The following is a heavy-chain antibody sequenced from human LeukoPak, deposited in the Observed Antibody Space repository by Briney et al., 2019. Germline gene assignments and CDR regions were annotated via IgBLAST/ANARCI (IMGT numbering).Heavy chain of an antibody. CDR2: ISGSGVST. J-gene: IGHJ4*02. V-gene: IGHV3-23*01. Sequence: GGSLRPSCAASGFTFSSYAMSWVRQAPGKGLEWVSAISGSGVSTYYVDSVKGRFTISRDNSKNTLYLQMNSLRAEDTAIYYCARSRVWYGSGSYSDYWGQGTLVTVSS. CDR3: ARSRVWYGSGSYSDY. D-gene: IGHD3-10*01. CDR1: GFTFSSYA.